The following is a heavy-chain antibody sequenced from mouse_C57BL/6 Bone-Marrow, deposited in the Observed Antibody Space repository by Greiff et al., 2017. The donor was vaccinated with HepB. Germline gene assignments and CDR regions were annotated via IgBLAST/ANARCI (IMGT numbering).Heavy chain of an antibody. Sequence: EVQLVESGGGLVKPGGSLKLSCAASGFTFSSYAMSWVRQTPEKRLEWVATISDGGSYTYYPDNVKGRFTISRDNAKNNQYLQMSHLKSEDTAMYYCARGALLLRYFGVWGTGTTVTVSS. CDR1: GFTFSSYA. CDR2: ISDGGSYT. D-gene: IGHD1-1*01. J-gene: IGHJ1*03. CDR3: ARGALLLRYFGV. V-gene: IGHV5-4*01.